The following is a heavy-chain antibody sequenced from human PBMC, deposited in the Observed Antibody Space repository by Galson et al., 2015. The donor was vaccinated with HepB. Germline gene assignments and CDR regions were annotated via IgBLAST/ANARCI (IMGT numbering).Heavy chain of an antibody. CDR1: GFTFSSYW. Sequence: SLRLSCAASGFTFSSYWMHWVRQVPRKGLVWVSRISSDGTSTAYADSVKGRFTISRDNPKNTLYLQMNSLRAEDTAVYYCAGLSTSWADYWGQGTLVIVSS. V-gene: IGHV3-74*01. J-gene: IGHJ4*02. D-gene: IGHD6-13*01. CDR3: AGLSTSWADY. CDR2: ISSDGTST.